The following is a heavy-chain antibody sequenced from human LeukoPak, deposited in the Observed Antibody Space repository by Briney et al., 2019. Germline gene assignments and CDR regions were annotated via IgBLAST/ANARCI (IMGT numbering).Heavy chain of an antibody. CDR2: IRSDGSNK. J-gene: IGHJ2*01. Sequence: GGSLRLSCAASGFTFSNCGMHWVRQAPGKGLEWVAVIRSDGSNKYYADSVRGRFTISRDNSKNTLYLQMNSLRAEDTAVYYCARYLRYSWYFDLWGRGTLVTVSS. V-gene: IGHV3-33*01. D-gene: IGHD1-26*01. CDR1: GFTFSNCG. CDR3: ARYLRYSWYFDL.